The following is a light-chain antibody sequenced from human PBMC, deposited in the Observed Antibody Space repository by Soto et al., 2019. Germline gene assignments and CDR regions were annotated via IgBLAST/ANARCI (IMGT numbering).Light chain of an antibody. CDR1: QSVNSH. Sequence: EIVMTQSPVTLSVSPGDRATLSCRASQSVNSHLAWYQQKPGQTPKLLIYIASTRATGIPPRFSGSGSGTAFTLPISSRQADDFVVYYCQQYNVLPLTVGGGTKVEFK. V-gene: IGKV3-15*01. CDR3: QQYNVLPLT. CDR2: IAS. J-gene: IGKJ4*01.